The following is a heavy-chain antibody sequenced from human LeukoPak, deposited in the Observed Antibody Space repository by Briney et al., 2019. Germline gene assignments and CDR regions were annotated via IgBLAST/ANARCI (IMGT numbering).Heavy chain of an antibody. Sequence: SETLSLTCAVYSGTFSGYFWTWIRQPPGKGLEWIGDINHSGSTNYNPSLKSRVTVSADSSKNQFSLKLNPVTAADTAVYYCARVQPYFDTSGYYLCPFDSWGQGTPVTVSS. CDR2: INHSGST. CDR3: ARVQPYFDTSGYYLCPFDS. J-gene: IGHJ4*02. D-gene: IGHD3-22*01. V-gene: IGHV4-34*01. CDR1: SGTFSGYF.